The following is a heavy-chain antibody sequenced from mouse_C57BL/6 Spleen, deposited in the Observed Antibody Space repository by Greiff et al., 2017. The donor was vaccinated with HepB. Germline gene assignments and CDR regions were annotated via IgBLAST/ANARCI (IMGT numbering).Heavy chain of an antibody. CDR2: IYPSDSET. D-gene: IGHD1-1*01. J-gene: IGHJ3*01. Sequence: VQLQQPGAELVRPGSSVKLSCKASGYTFTSYWMDWVKQRPGQGLEWIGNIYPSDSETHYNQKFKDKATLTVDKSSSTAYMQLSSLTSEDSAVYYCAPITTVVAPFAYWGQGTLVTVSA. CDR3: APITTVVAPFAY. CDR1: GYTFTSYW. V-gene: IGHV1-61*01.